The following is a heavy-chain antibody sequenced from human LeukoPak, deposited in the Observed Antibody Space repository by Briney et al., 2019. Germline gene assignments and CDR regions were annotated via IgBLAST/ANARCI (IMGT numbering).Heavy chain of an antibody. J-gene: IGHJ4*02. Sequence: ASVKVSCKASGYTFTGYYMHWVRQAPGQGLEWMGWINPNSGGTNYAQKFQGRVTMTRDTSISTAYMELSRLRSDDTAVYYCARKYYYGSGSYGGDYWGQGTLVTASS. CDR2: INPNSGGT. CDR1: GYTFTGYY. V-gene: IGHV1-2*02. CDR3: ARKYYYGSGSYGGDY. D-gene: IGHD3-10*01.